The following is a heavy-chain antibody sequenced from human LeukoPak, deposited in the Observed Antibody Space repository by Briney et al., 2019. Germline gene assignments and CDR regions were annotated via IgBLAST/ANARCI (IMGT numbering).Heavy chain of an antibody. CDR2: IGVAANT. CDR3: ARQNTPHGDFDY. J-gene: IGHJ4*02. CDR1: GFTFSSYD. Sequence: GGSLRLSCAASGFTFSSYDMHWVRQATGKGLEWVSAIGVAANTFYSGSVKGRFTISRENAKNSLYLLMSSLRAEDTAVYYCARQNTPHGDFDYWGQGTLVTVSS. V-gene: IGHV3-13*01. D-gene: IGHD7-27*01.